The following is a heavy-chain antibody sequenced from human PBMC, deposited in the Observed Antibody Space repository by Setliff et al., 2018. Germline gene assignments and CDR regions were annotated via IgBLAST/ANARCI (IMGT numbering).Heavy chain of an antibody. D-gene: IGHD3-3*01. V-gene: IGHV4-38-2*01. CDR3: ARRETYYNFWSGYYAY. J-gene: IGHJ4*02. CDR1: GYSISSGYY. Sequence: SETLSLTCAVSGYSISSGYYWGWIRQPPGKGLEWIGSIYHSGSTYYNPSLKSRVTISVDTSKNQFSLKIYSMTAADTAVYYCARRETYYNFWSGYYAYWGQGTLVTVSS. CDR2: IYHSGST.